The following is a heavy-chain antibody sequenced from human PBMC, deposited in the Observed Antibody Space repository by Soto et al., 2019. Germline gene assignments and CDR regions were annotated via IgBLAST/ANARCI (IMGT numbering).Heavy chain of an antibody. CDR1: TFTFSDFG. CDR2: ISYDGSDQ. V-gene: IGHV3-30*18. J-gene: IGHJ4*02. CDR3: AKSTYCNGGSCFPQC. Sequence: QVQVEEFGGGVVQPGRSLRLSCAGPTFTFSDFGFHWVRQAPGKGLEWVAMISYDGSDQYYGDSVQGRFTIYRDDSKNTVYLQMNSLRAEDTAMYYCAKSTYCNGGSCFPQCWGPGTLVTVSS. D-gene: IGHD2-15*01.